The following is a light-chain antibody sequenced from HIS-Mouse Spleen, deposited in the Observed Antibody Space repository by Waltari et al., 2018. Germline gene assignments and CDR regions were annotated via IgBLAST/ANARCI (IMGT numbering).Light chain of an antibody. CDR1: SSDVGGYTY. Sequence: QSALTQPASVSGSPRPSITISCTGTSSDVGGYTYVSWYQQHPGKAPKLMFYDVSNRPSGVSNRFSGSKSGNTASLTISGLQAEDEADYYCSSYTSSSTYVFGTGTKVTVL. V-gene: IGLV2-14*03. J-gene: IGLJ1*01. CDR2: DVS. CDR3: SSYTSSSTYV.